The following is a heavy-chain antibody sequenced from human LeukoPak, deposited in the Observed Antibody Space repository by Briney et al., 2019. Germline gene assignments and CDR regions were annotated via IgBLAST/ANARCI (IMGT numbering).Heavy chain of an antibody. CDR3: ARENFGYSSHNWFDP. D-gene: IGHD5-12*01. J-gene: IGHJ5*02. CDR2: INTNTGNP. CDR1: GYTFTTYS. Sequence: ASVKVSCKASGYTFTTYSMHWVRQAPGQGLEWMGWINTNTGNPTYAQGFTGRFVFSLDTAVSTAYLQINRLETEDTAVYYCARENFGYSSHNWFDPWGQGTLVTVSS. V-gene: IGHV7-4-1*02.